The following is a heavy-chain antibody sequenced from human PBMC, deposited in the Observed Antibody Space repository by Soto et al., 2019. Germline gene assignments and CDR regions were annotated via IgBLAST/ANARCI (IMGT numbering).Heavy chain of an antibody. CDR3: AREPISTPRGVTQVDP. D-gene: IGHD3-10*01. CDR2: IYNSGTT. Sequence: SETLSLTCTVSGGSISSGGYSWSWLRQPPGKALEWIGYIYNSGTTFYNPSLGSRVTMSLDAAKNHFSLELRSVTVADTAVYYCAREPISTPRGVTQVDPWGQGTQVTVSS. CDR1: GGSISSGGYS. V-gene: IGHV4-31*03. J-gene: IGHJ5*02.